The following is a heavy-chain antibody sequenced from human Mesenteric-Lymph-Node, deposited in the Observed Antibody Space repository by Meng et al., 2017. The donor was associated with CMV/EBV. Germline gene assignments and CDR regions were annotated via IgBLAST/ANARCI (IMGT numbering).Heavy chain of an antibody. CDR3: ARGRQYYGSGSYPPWAFYFDY. J-gene: IGHJ4*02. D-gene: IGHD3-10*01. CDR2: MNHSGST. Sequence: FSAYYWSWIRQPPGKGLEWIGEMNHSGSTNYNPSLKSRVTISVDTSKNQFSLKLSSVTAADTALYYCARGRQYYGSGSYPPWAFYFDYWGQGTLVTVSS. V-gene: IGHV4-34*01. CDR1: FSAYY.